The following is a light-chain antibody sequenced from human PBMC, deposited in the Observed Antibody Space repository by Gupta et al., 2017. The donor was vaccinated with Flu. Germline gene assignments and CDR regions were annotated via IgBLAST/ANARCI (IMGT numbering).Light chain of an antibody. CDR1: QSISSY. CDR2: AAS. CDR3: QRPPGS. Sequence: DIQMTQSPSSLSASVGDRVTITCRASQSISSYLNWYQQKPGKAPKLLIYAASSLQSGVPSRFSGSGSGTDFTLTISSLQPEDFATYYCQRPPGSFGQGTKLEIK. V-gene: IGKV1-39*01. J-gene: IGKJ2*04.